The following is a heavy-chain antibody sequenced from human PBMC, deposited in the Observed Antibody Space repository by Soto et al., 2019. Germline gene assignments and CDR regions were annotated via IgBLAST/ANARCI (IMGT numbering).Heavy chain of an antibody. CDR1: GYSFTSLD. Sequence: ASVKVSCKASGYSFTSLDINWVRQTAGQGLEWMGWMEPSSGKTGYAQKFHDRVTMTSDTSINTAYMELTTLTSDDTAFYYCAPGVTAGVDYWGQGTLVTVSS. V-gene: IGHV1-8*01. CDR2: MEPSSGKT. D-gene: IGHD1-26*01. CDR3: APGVTAGVDY. J-gene: IGHJ4*02.